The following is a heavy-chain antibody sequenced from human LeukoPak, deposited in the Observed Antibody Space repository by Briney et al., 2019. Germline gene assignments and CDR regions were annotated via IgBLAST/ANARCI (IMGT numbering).Heavy chain of an antibody. Sequence: PGGALMLACSAPVFTLSSYAGDWVRQAPDRGLGWVAVISYDGSNKYYADSVKGRFTISRDNSKNTLYLQMNSLRAEDTAVYYCARLGHSSGWYYFDYWGQGTLVTVSS. D-gene: IGHD6-19*01. CDR1: VFTLSSYA. CDR2: ISYDGSNK. CDR3: ARLGHSSGWYYFDY. V-gene: IGHV3-30*04. J-gene: IGHJ4*02.